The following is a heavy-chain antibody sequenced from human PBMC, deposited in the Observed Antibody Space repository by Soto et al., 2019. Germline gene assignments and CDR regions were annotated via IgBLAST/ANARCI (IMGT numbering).Heavy chain of an antibody. V-gene: IGHV3-23*01. CDR1: GFPFSDHA. J-gene: IGHJ5*02. CDR2: ITGRGDST. CDR3: AKDLYVQPPSGWFDP. D-gene: IGHD1-26*01. Sequence: EVHLLESGGGLVQPGGSLRLSCAASGFPFSDHAMHWVRQTPGKGLEWVSAITGRGDSTYYADSVKGRFTISRDNSKSTLYLQMMSLRAEDTAVYYCAKDLYVQPPSGWFDPWCQGTVVTVSS.